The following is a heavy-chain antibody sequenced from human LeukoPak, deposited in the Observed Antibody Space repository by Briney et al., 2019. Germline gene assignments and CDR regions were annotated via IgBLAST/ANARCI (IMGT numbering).Heavy chain of an antibody. D-gene: IGHD3-10*01. V-gene: IGHV3-23*01. Sequence: GGSLRLSCAASGFTFSSYAMSWVRQAPGKRLEWVSAISGSGGSTYYADSVKGRFTISRDNSKNTLYLQMNSLRAEDTAVYYCAKTYYYGSGSSYWGQGTLVTVSS. J-gene: IGHJ4*02. CDR2: ISGSGGST. CDR3: AKTYYYGSGSSY. CDR1: GFTFSSYA.